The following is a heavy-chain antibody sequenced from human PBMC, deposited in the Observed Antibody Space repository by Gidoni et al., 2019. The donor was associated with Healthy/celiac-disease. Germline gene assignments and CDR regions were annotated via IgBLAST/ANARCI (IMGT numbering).Heavy chain of an antibody. CDR3: ARGDRITMIVVVITDSAFDI. Sequence: QVQLVQSGAEVKKPGASVTVSCKASGYTFTSYDINWVRQATGQGLEWMGGMNPNSGNTGYAQKFQGRVTMTRNTSISTAYMELSSLRSEDTAVYYCARGDRITMIVVVITDSAFDIWGQGTMVTVSS. CDR1: GYTFTSYD. D-gene: IGHD3-22*01. CDR2: MNPNSGNT. J-gene: IGHJ3*02. V-gene: IGHV1-8*01.